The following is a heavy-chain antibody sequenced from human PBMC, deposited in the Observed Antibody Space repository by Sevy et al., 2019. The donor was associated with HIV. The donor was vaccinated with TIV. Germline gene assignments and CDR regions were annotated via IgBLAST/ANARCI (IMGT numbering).Heavy chain of an antibody. CDR3: AREGCTKPHDY. CDR2: LSFGCGEI. Sequence: GGFLRLSCAASGFTFSKYSMSWVRQPPGKGLEWVSTLSFGCGEINYADSVKGRFTFSRVNSKSSVYLQTNNLRPEDTAVHYCAREGCTKPHDYWGQGTLVTVSS. V-gene: IGHV3-23*01. CDR1: GFTFSKYS. D-gene: IGHD2-8*01. J-gene: IGHJ4*02.